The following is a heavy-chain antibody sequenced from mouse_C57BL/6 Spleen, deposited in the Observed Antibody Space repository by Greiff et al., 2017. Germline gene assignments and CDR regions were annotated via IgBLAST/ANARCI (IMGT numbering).Heavy chain of an antibody. V-gene: IGHV5-6*01. CDR3: ARQGYYGSSYFDY. D-gene: IGHD1-1*01. CDR1: GFTFSSYG. Sequence: EVMLVESGGDLVKPGGSLKLSCAASGFTFSSYGMSWVRQTPDKRLEWVATISSGGSYTYYPDSVKGRFTISRDNAKNTLYLQMSSLKSEDTAMYYCARQGYYGSSYFDYWGQGTTLPVSS. J-gene: IGHJ2*01. CDR2: ISSGGSYT.